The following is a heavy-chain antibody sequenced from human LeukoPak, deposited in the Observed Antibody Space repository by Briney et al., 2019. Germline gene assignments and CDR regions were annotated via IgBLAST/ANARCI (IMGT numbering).Heavy chain of an antibody. J-gene: IGHJ5*02. CDR2: LYYSGNT. CDR1: GASINTGDYY. Sequence: SETLSLTCTVSGASINTGDYYWGWIRQPPGKGPEWIGSLYYSGNTYYNPSLKSRVTMSIDTSKNQFSLNLNSVTAADTAMYYCARGQIVVVVADTTVWFDPWGQGTLVTVSS. CDR3: ARGQIVVVVADTTVWFDP. V-gene: IGHV4-39*07. D-gene: IGHD2-15*01.